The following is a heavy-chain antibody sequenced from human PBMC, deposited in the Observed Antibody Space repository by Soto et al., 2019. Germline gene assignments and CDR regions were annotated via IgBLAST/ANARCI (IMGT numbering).Heavy chain of an antibody. CDR3: ARAHFPAPYDYVTGYYYYDGMDD. V-gene: IGHV1-8*01. Sequence: ASVKVSCKASGYTFTSYDINWVRQATGQGLEWMGWMNPNSGNTGYAQKFQGRVTMTRNTSISTAYMELSSLRSEDTAVYYCARAHFPAPYDYVTGYYYYDGMDDWGQGTTVTVSS. CDR2: MNPNSGNT. J-gene: IGHJ6*02. CDR1: GYTFTSYD. D-gene: IGHD3-16*01.